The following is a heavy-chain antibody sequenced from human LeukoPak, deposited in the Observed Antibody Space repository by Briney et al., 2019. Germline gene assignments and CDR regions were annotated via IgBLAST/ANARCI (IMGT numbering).Heavy chain of an antibody. CDR1: GYSFTSYW. J-gene: IGHJ6*02. D-gene: IGHD2-15*01. CDR2: IYPGDSDT. Sequence: GESLKISCKGSGYSFTSYWIGWVRQMPGKGLEWMGIIYPGDSDTRYSPSFQGQVTISADKSISTAYLQWSSLKASDTAMYYCARSYCSGGSCSNYYGMDVWGQGTTVTVSS. CDR3: ARSYCSGGSCSNYYGMDV. V-gene: IGHV5-51*01.